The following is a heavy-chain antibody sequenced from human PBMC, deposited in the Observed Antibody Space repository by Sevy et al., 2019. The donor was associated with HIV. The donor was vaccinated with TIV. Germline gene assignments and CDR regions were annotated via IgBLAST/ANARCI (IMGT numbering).Heavy chain of an antibody. Sequence: ASVKVSCKASGGTFSSYAISWVRQAPGQGLEWMGGIIPIFGTANYAQKFQGRVTITADKSTSTAYMELGSLRSEDTAVYYCARATNSLLVVVAAAAPNWFDPWGQGTLVTVSS. CDR1: GGTFSSYA. V-gene: IGHV1-69*06. CDR3: ARATNSLLVVVAAAAPNWFDP. D-gene: IGHD2-15*01. J-gene: IGHJ5*02. CDR2: IIPIFGTA.